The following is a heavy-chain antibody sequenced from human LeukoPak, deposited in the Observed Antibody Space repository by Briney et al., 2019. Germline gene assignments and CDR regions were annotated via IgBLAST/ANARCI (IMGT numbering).Heavy chain of an antibody. Sequence: AGGSLRLSCAASGFTFSDHYMSWIRQAPGKGLEWVSYISSSGSTIYYADSVKGRFTISRDNAKNSLYLQMNSLRAEDTAVYYCASEPGWRTAFDIWGQGTMVTVSS. D-gene: IGHD2-15*01. CDR1: GFTFSDHY. V-gene: IGHV3-11*04. J-gene: IGHJ3*02. CDR3: ASEPGWRTAFDI. CDR2: ISSSGSTI.